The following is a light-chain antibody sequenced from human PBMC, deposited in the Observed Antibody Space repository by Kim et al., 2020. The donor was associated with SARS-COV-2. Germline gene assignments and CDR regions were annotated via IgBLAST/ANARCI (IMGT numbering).Light chain of an antibody. CDR3: SSYTSSNNV. J-gene: IGLJ1*01. V-gene: IGLV2-14*03. CDR1: ISDIASYSY. CDR2: DVS. Sequence: PERSITISCSGTISDIASYSYVSWYQQHPGQAPKLMIYDVSNRPSGVSNRFSGSKSGNTASLTISGLQTEDEADYFCSSYTSSNNVFGTGTQLTVL.